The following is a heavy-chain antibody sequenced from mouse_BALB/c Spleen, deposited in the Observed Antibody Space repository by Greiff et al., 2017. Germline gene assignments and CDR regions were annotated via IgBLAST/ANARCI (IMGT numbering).Heavy chain of an antibody. Sequence: EVKVEESGGGLVQPGGSLKLSCAASGFTFSSYTMSWVRQTPEKRLEWVAYISNGGGSTYYPDTVKGRFTISRDNAKNTLYLQMSSLKSEDTAMYYCARRDCYYGRWYFDVWGAGTTVTVSS. J-gene: IGHJ1*01. CDR1: GFTFSSYT. D-gene: IGHD2-3*01. V-gene: IGHV5-12-2*01. CDR3: ARRDCYYGRWYFDV. CDR2: ISNGGGST.